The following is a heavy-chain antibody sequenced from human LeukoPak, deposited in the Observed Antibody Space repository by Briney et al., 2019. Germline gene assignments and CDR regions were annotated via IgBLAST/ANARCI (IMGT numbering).Heavy chain of an antibody. CDR3: ARALDLEEGVDY. Sequence: SETLSLTCTVSGGSISSGGYYWSWIRQPPGKGLEWIGYIYHSGSTYYNPSLKSRVTISVDRSKNQCSLKLSSVTAADTAVYYCARALDLEEGVDYWGQGTLVTVSS. V-gene: IGHV4-30-2*01. J-gene: IGHJ4*02. CDR1: GGSISSGGYY. CDR2: IYHSGST. D-gene: IGHD3-3*01.